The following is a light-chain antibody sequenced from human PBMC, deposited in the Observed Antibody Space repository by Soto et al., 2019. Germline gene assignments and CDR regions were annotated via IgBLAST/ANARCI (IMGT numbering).Light chain of an antibody. CDR3: QQYCSSLFT. J-gene: IGKJ3*01. CDR2: GAS. Sequence: ESARTQSQGRMSVAPGKRVALGGSASQSVSSSYLAWYQQKPGQAPRLLIYGASSRATGIPDRISGSGSGTDFTLIISRLESEDVAVYYCQQYCSSLFTFGPGTKVDIK. V-gene: IGKV3-20*01. CDR1: QSVSSSY.